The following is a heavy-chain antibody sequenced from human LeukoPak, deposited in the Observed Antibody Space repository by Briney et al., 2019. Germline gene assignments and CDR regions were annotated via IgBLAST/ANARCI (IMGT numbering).Heavy chain of an antibody. V-gene: IGHV4-59*01. CDR1: GGSISGYY. J-gene: IGHJ4*02. CDR2: IYYSGST. Sequence: SETLSLTCTVSGGSISGYYWSWIRQPPGKGLEWIGYIYYSGSTNYNPSLKSRVTISVDTSKNQFSLKLSSVTAADTAVYYCARETAAPDLHFDYWGQGTLVTVSS. CDR3: ARETAAPDLHFDY. D-gene: IGHD6-13*01.